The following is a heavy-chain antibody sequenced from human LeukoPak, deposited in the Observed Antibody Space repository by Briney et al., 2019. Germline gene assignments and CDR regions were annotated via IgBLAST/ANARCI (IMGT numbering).Heavy chain of an antibody. Sequence: GESLKISCKGSGYRFTNYWIGWVRQMPGKGLEWMGIIYPGDSDTRYSPSFQGQVTISADKSINTASPQWSSLKASDTAMYYCARLHLTASLAAVYFDYWGQGTLVTVSS. CDR3: ARLHLTASLAAVYFDY. CDR1: GYRFTNYW. CDR2: IYPGDSDT. V-gene: IGHV5-51*01. J-gene: IGHJ4*02. D-gene: IGHD2-21*02.